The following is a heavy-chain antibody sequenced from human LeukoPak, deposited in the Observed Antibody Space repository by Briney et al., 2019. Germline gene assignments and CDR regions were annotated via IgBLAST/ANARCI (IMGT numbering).Heavy chain of an antibody. Sequence: GGSLRLSCAPSLFTFSDYYMSWVRQAPGKGLEWVSYISSSDIRYYADSVKGRFTISRDNAKNSLYLQMNSLRGEDTAVYYCARGGSVTTSYYFDYWGQGTLVTVSS. J-gene: IGHJ4*02. CDR3: ARGGSVTTSYYFDY. CDR1: LFTFSDYY. D-gene: IGHD4-17*01. CDR2: ISSSDIR. V-gene: IGHV3-69-1*01.